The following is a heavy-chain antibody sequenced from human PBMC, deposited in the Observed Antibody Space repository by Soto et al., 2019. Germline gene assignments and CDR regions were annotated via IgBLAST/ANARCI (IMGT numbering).Heavy chain of an antibody. CDR3: AREQAGTTFGWFDP. CDR1: GGSISSGDYY. CDR2: IYYSGST. V-gene: IGHV4-30-4*01. Sequence: SETLSLTCTVSGGSISSGDYYWSWIRQPPGKGLEWIGYIYYSGSTYYNPSLKSRVTISVDTSKNQFSLKLSSVTAADTAVYYCAREQAGTTFGWFDPWGQGTLVTVSS. D-gene: IGHD1-7*01. J-gene: IGHJ5*02.